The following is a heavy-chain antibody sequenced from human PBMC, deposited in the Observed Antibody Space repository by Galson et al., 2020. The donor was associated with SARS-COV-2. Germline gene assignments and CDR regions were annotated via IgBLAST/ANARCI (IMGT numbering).Heavy chain of an antibody. J-gene: IGHJ6*02. CDR1: GFTFSNHW. Sequence: GESLKISCAVSGFTFSNHWMHWVRQAPGKGLEWVAVISYDGSNKYYADSVKGRFTISRDNSKNTLYLQMNSLRAEDTAVYYCAKEGIDCSSTSCYEGWVYYYYGMDVWGQGTTVTVSS. CDR2: ISYDGSNK. V-gene: IGHV3-30*18. D-gene: IGHD2-2*01. CDR3: AKEGIDCSSTSCYEGWVYYYYGMDV.